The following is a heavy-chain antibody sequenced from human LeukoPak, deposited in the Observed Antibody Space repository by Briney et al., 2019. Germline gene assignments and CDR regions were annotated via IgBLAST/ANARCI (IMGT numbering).Heavy chain of an antibody. J-gene: IGHJ3*02. CDR1: GGSISSHD. CDR3: AREGFCSSTSCYGDAFDI. Sequence: SETLSLTCTVSGGSISSHDWSWIRQPPGQGLEWIGYIYYSGSTNYNPSLKSRVTISVDTSKNQFSLKLSSVTAADTAVYYCAREGFCSSTSCYGDAFDIWGQGTMVTVS. V-gene: IGHV4-59*11. CDR2: IYYSGST. D-gene: IGHD2-2*01.